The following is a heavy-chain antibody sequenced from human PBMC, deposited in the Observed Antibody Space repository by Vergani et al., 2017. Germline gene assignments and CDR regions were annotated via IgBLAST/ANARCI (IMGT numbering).Heavy chain of an antibody. D-gene: IGHD6-19*01. Sequence: QLQLQQSGPGLVKPSETLFLTCTVSAYSISSGRYYWGWIRQPPWKSLEWIGSIYYSGLTSYNPSLKSRVAISVDTSKNQFSLKVTSVTAADTAVYFCARQRPGSGWSPGDFDDWGQGILFTVSS. CDR3: ARQRPGSGWSPGDFDD. J-gene: IGHJ4*02. V-gene: IGHV4-39*01. CDR1: AYSISSGRYY. CDR2: IYYSGLT.